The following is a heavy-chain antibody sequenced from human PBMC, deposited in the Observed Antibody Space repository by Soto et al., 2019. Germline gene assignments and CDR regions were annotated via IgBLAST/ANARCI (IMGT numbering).Heavy chain of an antibody. V-gene: IGHV4-4*02. D-gene: IGHD5-18*01. Sequence: QVQLQESGPGLVKPSGTLSLTCAVSGGSISSSNWWTWVRQSPGKGLEWIGEIYHGGNTNDNPSLESRVTISVDKSKNQFSLRLSSVTAADTAVYYWASRGYGYGYFDYWGQGTLVTVSS. J-gene: IGHJ4*02. CDR1: GGSISSSNW. CDR2: IYHGGNT. CDR3: ASRGYGYGYFDY.